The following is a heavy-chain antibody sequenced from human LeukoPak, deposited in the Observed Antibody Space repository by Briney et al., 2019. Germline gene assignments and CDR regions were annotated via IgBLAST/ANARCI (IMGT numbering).Heavy chain of an antibody. V-gene: IGHV3-30*03. CDR3: ARRYSYGFDY. CDR1: GFTFTTYG. D-gene: IGHD5-18*01. Sequence: GGSLRLSCAASGFTFTTYGLHWVRQAPGKGLEWVAAIASNGGSEYYADSVKGRFTISRDNAKNSLYLQMNSLRAEDTAVYYCARRYSYGFDYWGQGTLVTVSS. CDR2: IASNGGSE. J-gene: IGHJ4*02.